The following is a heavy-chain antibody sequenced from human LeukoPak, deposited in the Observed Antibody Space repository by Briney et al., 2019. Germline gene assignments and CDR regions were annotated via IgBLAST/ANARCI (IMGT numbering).Heavy chain of an antibody. D-gene: IGHD3-3*01. Sequence: SETLSLTCAAYGGSFSGYYWSWIRQPPGKGLEWIGEINHSGSTNYNPSLKSRVTISVDTSKNQFSLKLSSVTAADTAVYYCAGGYIRNDFWSGYQRWYYGMDVWGQGTTVTVSS. V-gene: IGHV4-34*01. J-gene: IGHJ6*02. CDR1: GGSFSGYY. CDR3: AGGYIRNDFWSGYQRWYYGMDV. CDR2: INHSGST.